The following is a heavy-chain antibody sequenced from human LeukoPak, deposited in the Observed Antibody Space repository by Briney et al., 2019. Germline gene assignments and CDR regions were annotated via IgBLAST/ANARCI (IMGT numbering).Heavy chain of an antibody. CDR1: GGSISSYY. D-gene: IGHD6-13*01. Sequence: PSETLSLTCTVSGGSISSYYWSWIRQLPGKGLEWIGYIYYSGSTNYNPSLKSRVTISVDTSKNQFSLKLSSVTAADTAVYYCARGTAAGTTGIDYWGQGTLVTVSS. CDR2: IYYSGST. CDR3: ARGTAAGTTGIDY. V-gene: IGHV4-59*01. J-gene: IGHJ4*02.